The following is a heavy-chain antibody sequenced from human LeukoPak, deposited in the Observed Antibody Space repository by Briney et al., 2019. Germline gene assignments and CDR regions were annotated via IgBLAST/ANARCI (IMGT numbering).Heavy chain of an antibody. J-gene: IGHJ4*02. CDR3: RATRTFGGVIAIDY. V-gene: IGHV3-20*04. CDR1: GFTFSNSG. Sequence: GGSLRLSCAASGFTFSNSGMSWVRQAPGKGLEWVSGINWNGGSTGYADSVKGRFTISRDNAKNSLYLQMNSLRAEDTALYYCRATRTFGGVIAIDYWGQGTLVTVSS. D-gene: IGHD3-16*02. CDR2: INWNGGST.